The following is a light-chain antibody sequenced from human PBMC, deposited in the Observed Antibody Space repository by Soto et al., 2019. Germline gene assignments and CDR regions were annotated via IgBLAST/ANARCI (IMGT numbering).Light chain of an antibody. J-gene: IGKJ1*01. CDR2: GAS. Sequence: EIVLTQSPGTLSLSPGERATLSCRASQSVSSSYLAWYQQKPGQAPRLLIYGASSRATGIPDRFSGSGSGTDFTLTISRLEPEDFATYYCQQYNTYSWTFGQGTKWIS. CDR1: QSVSSSY. CDR3: QQYNTYSWT. V-gene: IGKV3-20*01.